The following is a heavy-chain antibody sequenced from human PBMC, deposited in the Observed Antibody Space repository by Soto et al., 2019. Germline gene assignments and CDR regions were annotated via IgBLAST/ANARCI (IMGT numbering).Heavy chain of an antibody. V-gene: IGHV4-30-2*06. J-gene: IGHJ5*02. CDR2: IYNSGST. Sequence: QLQLQESASGLVKPSETLSLTCTVSGGSISRGTFSWTWIRQSPGKGLEWIGYIYNSGSTYYNPSLRSRLKMSIHRAMNQFSLKLSFVTAADTAVYYCARTPLWFGEVEHRKNWFDPWGQGTVVTVSS. CDR3: ARTPLWFGEVEHRKNWFDP. D-gene: IGHD3-10*01. CDR1: GGSISRGTFS.